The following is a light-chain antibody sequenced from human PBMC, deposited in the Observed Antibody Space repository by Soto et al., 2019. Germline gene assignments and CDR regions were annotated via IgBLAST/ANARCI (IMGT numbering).Light chain of an antibody. Sequence: IPMTQSPSTLSTSVGDRVTITCRASRTISSWLAWYQQKPGKAPKLQIYDVSSLQSGVPSRFNGSGSGTEFTLTISSLQPDDFATYYCQEYDSYFRTFGQGTKVEIK. CDR1: RTISSW. CDR3: QEYDSYFRT. J-gene: IGKJ1*01. V-gene: IGKV1-5*01. CDR2: DVS.